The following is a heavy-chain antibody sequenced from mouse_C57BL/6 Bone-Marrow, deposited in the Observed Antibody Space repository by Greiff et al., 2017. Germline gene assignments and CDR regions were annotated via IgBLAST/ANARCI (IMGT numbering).Heavy chain of an antibody. D-gene: IGHD2-4*01. CDR3: TFYYDCPFAY. V-gene: IGHV14-4*01. CDR1: GFNIKDDY. Sequence: VQLQQSGAELVRPGASVKLSCTASGFNIKDDYMHWVKQRPEQGLEWIGWIDPENGDTEYASKFQGKATITADTSSNTAYLQLSSLTSEVTAVYYCTFYYDCPFAYWGQGTLVTVSA. CDR2: IDPENGDT. J-gene: IGHJ3*01.